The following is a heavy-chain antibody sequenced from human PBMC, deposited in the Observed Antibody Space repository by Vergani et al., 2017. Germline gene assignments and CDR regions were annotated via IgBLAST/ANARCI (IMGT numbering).Heavy chain of an antibody. D-gene: IGHD1-14*01. V-gene: IGHV4-59*01. CDR2: IYYSGGT. Sequence: QVQLQESGPGLVKPSETLSLTCTVSGGSISSYYWSWIRQPPGKGLEWIGYIYYSGGTNYNPSLKSRVTISVDTSKNQFSLKLSSVTAADTAVYYCARERFRNAFDIWGQGTMVTVSS. CDR3: ARERFRNAFDI. J-gene: IGHJ3*02. CDR1: GGSISSYY.